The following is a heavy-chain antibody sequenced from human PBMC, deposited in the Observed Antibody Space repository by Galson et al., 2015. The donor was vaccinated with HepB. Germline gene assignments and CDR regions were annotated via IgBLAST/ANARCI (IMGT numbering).Heavy chain of an antibody. D-gene: IGHD5-12*01. Sequence: SVKVSCKASGYTFTGYYMHWVRQAPGQGLEWMGWINPNSGGTNYAQKFQGWVTMTRDTSISSAYMELSRLRSDDTAVYYCARGPTNIVPNWFDPWGQGTLVTVSS. CDR2: INPNSGGT. CDR1: GYTFTGYY. CDR3: ARGPTNIVPNWFDP. J-gene: IGHJ5*02. V-gene: IGHV1-2*04.